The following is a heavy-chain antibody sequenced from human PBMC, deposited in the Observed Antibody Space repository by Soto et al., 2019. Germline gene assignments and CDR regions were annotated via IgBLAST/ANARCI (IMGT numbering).Heavy chain of an antibody. J-gene: IGHJ6*02. CDR3: ARHNSSGWGNYYYYGMDV. CDR2: TYYRSKWYN. V-gene: IGHV6-1*01. Sequence: SQTLSLTCAISGDSVSSNSAAWNWIRQSPSRGLEWLGRTYYRSKWYNDYAVSVKSRITINPDTSKNQFSLQLNSVTPEDTALYYCARHNSSGWGNYYYYGMDVWGQGTTVTGSS. D-gene: IGHD6-19*01. CDR1: GDSVSSNSAA.